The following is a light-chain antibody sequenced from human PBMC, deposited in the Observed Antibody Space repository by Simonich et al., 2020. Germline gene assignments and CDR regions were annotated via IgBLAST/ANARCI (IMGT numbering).Light chain of an antibody. Sequence: EIVMTQSPANLSVFPGETATLSCRASQSVSSNLAWYQQKPGQAPRLLSYGASTRATGIPARFSGSGSGTEFTLTISSLQSEDFAVYYCQQYNNWPPTFGQGTKVEIK. CDR2: GAS. CDR3: QQYNNWPPT. V-gene: IGKV3-15*01. CDR1: QSVSSN. J-gene: IGKJ1*01.